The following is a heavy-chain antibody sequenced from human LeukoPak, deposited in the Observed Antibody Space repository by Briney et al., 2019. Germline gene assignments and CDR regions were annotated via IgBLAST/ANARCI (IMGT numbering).Heavy chain of an antibody. V-gene: IGHV4-31*03. D-gene: IGHD3-16*01. Sequence: SETLSLTCTVSGGSISSGGYYWSWIRQHRGKGLEWIGYIYYSGSTYYNPSLKSRVTISVDTSKNQFSLKLSSVTAADTAVYYCARDGTKLLGYGMDVWGQGTTVTVSS. CDR3: ARDGTKLLGYGMDV. CDR1: GGSISSGGYY. CDR2: IYYSGST. J-gene: IGHJ6*02.